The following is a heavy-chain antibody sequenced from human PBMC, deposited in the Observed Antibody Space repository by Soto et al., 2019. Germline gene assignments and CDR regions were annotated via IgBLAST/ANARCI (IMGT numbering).Heavy chain of an antibody. J-gene: IGHJ4*02. CDR2: IGGSGGST. V-gene: IGHV3-23*01. D-gene: IGHD2-15*01. Sequence: PGGSLRLSCTASGFSFGSYVMGWVRQAPGKGLEWVSAIGGSGGSTYYADSVKGLFTISRDNSANTLYLDMNSLSAGDTAIYFCAKGGLAAAWDYWSLGTLVTVSS. CDR1: GFSFGSYV. CDR3: AKGGLAAAWDY.